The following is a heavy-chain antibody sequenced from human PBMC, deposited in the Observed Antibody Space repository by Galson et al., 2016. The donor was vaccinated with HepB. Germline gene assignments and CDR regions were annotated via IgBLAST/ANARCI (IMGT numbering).Heavy chain of an antibody. D-gene: IGHD6-19*01. CDR3: ARQDRAGLVNF. V-gene: IGHV4-39*01. J-gene: IGHJ3*01. CDR2: IYYSGNT. CDR1: GGSISSSYYF. Sequence: SETLSLTCTVSGGSISSSYYFWAWIRKPPGKGLDWIGSIYYSGNTTYNPSLQSRVSISVDTSKNQFSLSLTSVSAADTAMYSCARQDRAGLVNFWGQGTMGTVSS.